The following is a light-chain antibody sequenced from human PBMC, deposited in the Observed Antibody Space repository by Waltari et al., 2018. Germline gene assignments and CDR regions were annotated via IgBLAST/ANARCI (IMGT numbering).Light chain of an antibody. Sequence: QSALTQPRSVSGSPGQSVTISCTGTSSDVGGYNYVSWYQKHPGKAPKLMIYDVSKRPSGVPGRFSGSKSGNTASLTISGLQAEDEADYYCCSYAGSYTYVVFGGGTKLTVL. CDR3: CSYAGSYTYVV. J-gene: IGLJ2*01. V-gene: IGLV2-11*01. CDR2: DVS. CDR1: SSDVGGYNY.